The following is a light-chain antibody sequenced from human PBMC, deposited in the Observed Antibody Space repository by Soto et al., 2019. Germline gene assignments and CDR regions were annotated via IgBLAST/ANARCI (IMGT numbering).Light chain of an antibody. CDR1: QSVSGN. J-gene: IGKJ5*01. CDR2: GAS. V-gene: IGKV3-15*01. Sequence: EIVMTHPPATLSVSPGETATLSCRASQSVSGNLAWYRQRPGQAPRLLMYGASARASGIPARFSGSGYGTEFTLTISSLQSDAFVIYFSQQYNSWPYTLGRGTRLEIK. CDR3: QQYNSWPYT.